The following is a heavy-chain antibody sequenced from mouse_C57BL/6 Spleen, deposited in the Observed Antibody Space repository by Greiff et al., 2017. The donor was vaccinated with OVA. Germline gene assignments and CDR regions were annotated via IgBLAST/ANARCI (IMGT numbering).Heavy chain of an antibody. CDR2: IRNNANNHAT. Sequence: EVQLVESGGGLVQPGGSMKLSCAASGFTFSDAWMDWVRQSPEQGLEWVAEIRNNANNHATYYAESVKGRFTISRDDSKSSVYLQMNSLRAEDTGIYYCTRPYDGAFGYWGKGTLVTVSA. V-gene: IGHV6-6*01. CDR1: GFTFSDAW. J-gene: IGHJ3*01. D-gene: IGHD1-2*01. CDR3: TRPYDGAFGY.